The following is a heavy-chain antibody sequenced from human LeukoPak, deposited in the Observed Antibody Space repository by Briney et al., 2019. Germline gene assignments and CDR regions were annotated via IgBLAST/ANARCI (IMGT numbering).Heavy chain of an antibody. J-gene: IGHJ4*02. CDR2: IKSKTDGGTT. V-gene: IGHV3-15*07. D-gene: IGHD3-16*01. CDR1: GFTFSNAW. Sequence: PGGSLRLSCAASGFTFSNAWMNWVRQAPGKGLEWVGRIKSKTDGGTTDFAAPVKGRFTISRDDSKNTLYLQMNSLKTEDTAVYYCTTDTYYDYVWGSYGSDYWGRGTLVTVSS. CDR3: TTDTYYDYVWGSYGSDY.